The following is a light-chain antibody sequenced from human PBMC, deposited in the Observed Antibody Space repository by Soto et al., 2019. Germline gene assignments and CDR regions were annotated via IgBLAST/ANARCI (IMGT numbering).Light chain of an antibody. CDR2: AAS. CDR3: QQSYSTPWT. V-gene: IGKV1-39*01. CDR1: QSISTF. Sequence: DIQMTQSPSSLSASVGDRVTITCRASQSISTFLNWYQQKPGKAPKIVIHAASSLQSGAPSRFSGSGSGTDFTLTISSLQPQDFATYYSQQSYSTPWTSGQETKVEIK. J-gene: IGKJ1*01.